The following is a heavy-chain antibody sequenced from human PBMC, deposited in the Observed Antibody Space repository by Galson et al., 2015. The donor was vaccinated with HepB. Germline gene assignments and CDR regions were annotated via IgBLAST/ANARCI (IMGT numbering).Heavy chain of an antibody. CDR2: ISWNSGSI. D-gene: IGHD2-21*02. V-gene: IGHV3-9*01. J-gene: IGHJ4*02. Sequence: SLRLSCAASGFTFDDYAMHWVRQAPGKGLEWVSGISWNSGSIGYADSVKGRFTISRDNAKNSLYLQVNSLRAEDTALYYCAKDLNLAYCGGDCYSVMPDWGQGTLVTVSS. CDR3: AKDLNLAYCGGDCYSVMPD. CDR1: GFTFDDYA.